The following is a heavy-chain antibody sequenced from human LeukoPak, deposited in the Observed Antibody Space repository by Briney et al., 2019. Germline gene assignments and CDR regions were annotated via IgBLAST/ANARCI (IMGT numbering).Heavy chain of an antibody. V-gene: IGHV4-31*03. Sequence: QPSETLSLTCIVSGGSISRGGYYWSWIRQHPGKGLEWIGYIYYSGSTYYNPSLKSRVTISVDTSKNQFSLKLSSVTAADTAVYYCARETVSGYYPIVWSGHYGMDVWGQGTTVTVSS. CDR3: ARETVSGYYPIVWSGHYGMDV. CDR2: IYYSGST. CDR1: GGSISRGGYY. J-gene: IGHJ6*02. D-gene: IGHD3-22*01.